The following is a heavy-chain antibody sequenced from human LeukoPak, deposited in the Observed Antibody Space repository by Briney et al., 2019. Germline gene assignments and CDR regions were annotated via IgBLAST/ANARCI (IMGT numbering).Heavy chain of an antibody. CDR3: VRARSCGGGPCMDV. D-gene: IGHD2-21*01. Sequence: SETLSLTCTVSGGSISGYYWSWIRQPPGKGLEWVGYIYNNWNTNYNPSLKSRVTISVDTSKNQISLKVTSVIAADTAVYFCVRARSCGGGPCMDVWGQGTTVTVSS. V-gene: IGHV4-59*01. CDR2: IYNNWNT. J-gene: IGHJ6*02. CDR1: GGSISGYY.